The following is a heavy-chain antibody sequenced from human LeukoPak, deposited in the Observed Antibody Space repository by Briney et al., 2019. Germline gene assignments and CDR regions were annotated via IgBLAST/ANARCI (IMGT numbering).Heavy chain of an antibody. Sequence: GGSLRLSCAASGFTFSSYGMHRVRQAPGKGLEWVAVISYDGSNNYYADSVKGRFTISRDNSKNTLYLQMNSLRAEDTAVCYCAKDLGGVVRNWFDPWGQGTLVTVSS. D-gene: IGHD3-3*01. V-gene: IGHV3-30*18. CDR2: ISYDGSNN. CDR3: AKDLGGVVRNWFDP. CDR1: GFTFSSYG. J-gene: IGHJ5*02.